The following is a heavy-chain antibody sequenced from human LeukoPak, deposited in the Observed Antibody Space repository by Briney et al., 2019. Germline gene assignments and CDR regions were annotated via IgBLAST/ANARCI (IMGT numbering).Heavy chain of an antibody. V-gene: IGHV3-23*01. J-gene: IGHJ4*02. CDR1: GFTFNNYA. Sequence: GGSLRLSCAASGFTFNNYAMSWVRQAPGKGLEWLSTISSNGGSTYYADSVRGRFTISRDNSKNTLSLQVNSLRAEDTAVYYCAKVGSVVIPATAGGHYWSQGTLVTVSS. CDR3: AKVGSVVIPATAGGHY. D-gene: IGHD2-2*01. CDR2: ISSNGGST.